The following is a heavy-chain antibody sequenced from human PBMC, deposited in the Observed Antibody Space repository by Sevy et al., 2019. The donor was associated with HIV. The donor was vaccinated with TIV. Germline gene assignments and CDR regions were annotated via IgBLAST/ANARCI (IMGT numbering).Heavy chain of an antibody. CDR1: GFTFSSYS. Sequence: GGSLRLSCAASGFTFSSYSMNWVRQAPGKGLEWVSSISSSSSYIYYADSVKGRFTISRDNAKNSLYLQMNSLRAEDTVVYYCAIERSWFGEPYYFDYWRQGTLVTVSS. CDR3: AIERSWFGEPYYFDY. J-gene: IGHJ4*02. V-gene: IGHV3-21*01. CDR2: ISSSSSYI. D-gene: IGHD3-10*01.